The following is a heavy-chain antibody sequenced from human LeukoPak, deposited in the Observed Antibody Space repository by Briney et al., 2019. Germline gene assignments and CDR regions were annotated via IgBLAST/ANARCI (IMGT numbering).Heavy chain of an antibody. CDR2: ISAYNGNT. J-gene: IGHJ4*02. Sequence: ASVKVSCKASGYTFTSYGISWVRQAPGQGLEWMGWISAYNGNTNYAQKLQGRVTMTTDTSTSTAYMELRSLRSDDTAVYYCARGSFGCSSTSCSTEFDYWGQGTLVTVSS. CDR1: GYTFTSYG. V-gene: IGHV1-18*01. D-gene: IGHD2-2*01. CDR3: ARGSFGCSSTSCSTEFDY.